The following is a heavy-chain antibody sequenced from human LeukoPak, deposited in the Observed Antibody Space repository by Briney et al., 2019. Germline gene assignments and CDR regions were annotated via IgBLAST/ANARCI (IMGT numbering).Heavy chain of an antibody. V-gene: IGHV3-23*01. Sequence: GGSLRLSCAASGFTFSSYAMSWVRQAPGKGLEWVSAISGSGGSTYYADSVKGRFTISRDNSKNTLYLQMNSLRAEDTAVYYCAKVIDDSSGYYYAESLLFDYWGQGTLVTVSS. J-gene: IGHJ4*02. CDR1: GFTFSSYA. CDR3: AKVIDDSSGYYYAESLLFDY. CDR2: ISGSGGST. D-gene: IGHD3-22*01.